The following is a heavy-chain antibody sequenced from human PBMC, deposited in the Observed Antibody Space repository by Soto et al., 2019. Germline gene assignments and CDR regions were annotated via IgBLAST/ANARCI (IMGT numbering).Heavy chain of an antibody. CDR3: ARDLGLGVPG. D-gene: IGHD3-10*01. CDR2: TRNKANSYTT. CDR1: GFTFSDHY. Sequence: GGSLRLSCAASGFTFSDHYMDWVRQAPGKGLEWVGRTRNKANSYTTEYAASVKGRFTISRDDSKNSLYLQMNSLKTEDTAVYYCARDLGLGVPGWGQGTLVTVSS. V-gene: IGHV3-72*01. J-gene: IGHJ4*02.